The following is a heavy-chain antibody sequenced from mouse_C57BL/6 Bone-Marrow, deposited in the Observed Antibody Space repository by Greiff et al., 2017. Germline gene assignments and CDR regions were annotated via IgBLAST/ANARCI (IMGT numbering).Heavy chain of an antibody. Sequence: EVQLQESGRGLVKPGGSLKLSCAASGFTFSSYAMSWVRQTPEKRLEWVATISDGGSYTYYPDNVKGRFTISRDNAKNNLYLQMSHLKSEDTAMYYCARDRDYGSSYDAMDYWGQGTSVTVSS. D-gene: IGHD1-1*01. V-gene: IGHV5-4*01. CDR1: GFTFSSYA. J-gene: IGHJ4*01. CDR2: ISDGGSYT. CDR3: ARDRDYGSSYDAMDY.